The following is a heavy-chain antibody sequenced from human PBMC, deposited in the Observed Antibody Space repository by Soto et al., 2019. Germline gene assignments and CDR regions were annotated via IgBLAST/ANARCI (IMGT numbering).Heavy chain of an antibody. CDR1: GFPFKSYG. J-gene: IGHJ5*02. V-gene: IGHV3-30*18. CDR2: ISYDGINK. Sequence: QVQLVESGGGVVQPGRSLTLSCAASGFPFKSYGMHWVRQAPCKGLEWVSIISYDGINKYYGDSVKGRFTISRDNAKNTLYLQMNSLRVDDTAIYYCAKDEGRARKLDPWGQGALVTVSS. CDR3: AKDEGRARKLDP. D-gene: IGHD1-26*01.